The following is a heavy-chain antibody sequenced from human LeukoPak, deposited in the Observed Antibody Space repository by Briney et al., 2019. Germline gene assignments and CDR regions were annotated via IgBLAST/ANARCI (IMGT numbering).Heavy chain of an antibody. CDR1: GFTFSRYG. Sequence: PGGSLRLSCAASGFTFSRYGMHWVRQAPGKGLEWVGHIWYDGSNKYYADSVRGRFTISRDNSKSTMFLQMNSLRVEDTAVYYCAKGIAAGAMGYMDVWGKGTMVTVSS. J-gene: IGHJ6*03. CDR3: AKGIAAGAMGYMDV. CDR2: IWYDGSNK. D-gene: IGHD6-25*01. V-gene: IGHV3-33*06.